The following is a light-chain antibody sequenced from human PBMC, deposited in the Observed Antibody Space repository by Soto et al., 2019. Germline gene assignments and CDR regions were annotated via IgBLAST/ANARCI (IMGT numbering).Light chain of an antibody. CDR1: LGIRNH. Sequence: AIQMTQSPSSLSASVGERVTITCRASLGIRNHLAWYQQKPGKAPELLIYAASDLQSGVPSRFSGSGSGSDFTLTISSLQPEDFATYYCLQDYDYPFTFGPGTKVHI. CDR3: LQDYDYPFT. CDR2: AAS. V-gene: IGKV1-6*01. J-gene: IGKJ3*01.